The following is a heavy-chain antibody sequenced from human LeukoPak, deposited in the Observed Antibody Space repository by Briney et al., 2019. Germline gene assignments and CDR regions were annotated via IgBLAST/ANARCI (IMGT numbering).Heavy chain of an antibody. CDR1: GFTFSDYY. CDR2: ISSSGSTI. V-gene: IGHV3-11*01. CDR3: ARDQYYDSSGPLGY. Sequence: PGGSLRFSCAASGFTFSDYYMSWIRQAPGKGLEWVSYISSSGSTIYYADSVKGRFTISRDNAKNSLYLQMNSLRAEDTAVYYCARDQYYDSSGPLGYWGQGTLVTVSS. D-gene: IGHD3-22*01. J-gene: IGHJ4*02.